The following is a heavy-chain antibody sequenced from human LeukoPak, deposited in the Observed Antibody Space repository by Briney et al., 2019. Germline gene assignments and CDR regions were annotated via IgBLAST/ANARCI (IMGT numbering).Heavy chain of an antibody. J-gene: IGHJ5*02. Sequence: PSETLSLTCAVYGGSFSGYYWSWFRQSPGEGLEWIAEIYPGETAKYNPSLWSRATISADTSKSQFSLTLSSVTAADTAVYYCAGYHQWFLNDRWGQGTLVTVSS. D-gene: IGHD2-8*01. CDR1: GGSFSGYY. CDR2: IYPGETA. CDR3: AGYHQWFLNDR. V-gene: IGHV4-34*01.